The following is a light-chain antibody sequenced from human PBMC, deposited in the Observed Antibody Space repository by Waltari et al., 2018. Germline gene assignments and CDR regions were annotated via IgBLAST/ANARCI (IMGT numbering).Light chain of an antibody. CDR3: SSYIPRRTWV. J-gene: IGLJ3*02. CDR2: EVT. Sequence: QSALTQPPSVSGSLGQTVSISCTRSDSAVVDFDRVSWYRQSPGTAPQRLIYEVTGRPSAYSGRFSGSKSGNTASLTISGLQPDDEADYYCSSYIPRRTWVFGGGTTLTVL. CDR1: DSAVVDFDR. V-gene: IGLV2-18*02.